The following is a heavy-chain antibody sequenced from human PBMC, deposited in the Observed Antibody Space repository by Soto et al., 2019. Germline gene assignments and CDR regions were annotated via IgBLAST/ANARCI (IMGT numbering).Heavy chain of an antibody. CDR1: GFTFSSYW. CDR2: INSDGSST. D-gene: IGHD6-19*01. Sequence: EVQLMESGGGLVQPGGSLRLSCAASGFTFSSYWMHWVRQAPGKGLVWVSRINSDGSSTTYADSVKGRFTISRDNAKNTLYLQMNSLRSEDTAVYYCVRGEGGWETYWGQGTLVTVSS. J-gene: IGHJ4*02. V-gene: IGHV3-74*01. CDR3: VRGEGGWETY.